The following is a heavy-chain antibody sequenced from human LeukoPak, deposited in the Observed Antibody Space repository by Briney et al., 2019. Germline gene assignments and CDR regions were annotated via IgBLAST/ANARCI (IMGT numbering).Heavy chain of an antibody. J-gene: IGHJ4*02. CDR3: AREEMATIVY. Sequence: GGSLRLSCAASGFTFSTRWMSWVRQAPGKGLEWVANIKQDGSEKYYVDSVKGRFTISRDNAKNSLYLQMNSLRAEDTAVYYCAREEMATIVYWGQGTLVTVSS. CDR2: IKQDGSEK. V-gene: IGHV3-7*03. D-gene: IGHD5-24*01. CDR1: GFTFSTRW.